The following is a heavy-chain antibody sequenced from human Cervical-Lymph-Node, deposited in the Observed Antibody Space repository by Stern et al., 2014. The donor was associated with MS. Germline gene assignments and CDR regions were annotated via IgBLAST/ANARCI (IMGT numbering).Heavy chain of an antibody. Sequence: VQLVPSGAEVKTPGASVQLSGKASGYTFISYYMYWVRQAPGQGLEWMGLINPSGGSTSYAQKFQGRVTMTRDTSTSTVYMELSSLRSEDTAVYYCATRPLFDCGGGSCLFDYWGQGTLVTVSS. V-gene: IGHV1-46*01. CDR1: GYTFISYY. CDR3: ATRPLFDCGGGSCLFDY. J-gene: IGHJ4*02. CDR2: INPSGGST. D-gene: IGHD2-15*01.